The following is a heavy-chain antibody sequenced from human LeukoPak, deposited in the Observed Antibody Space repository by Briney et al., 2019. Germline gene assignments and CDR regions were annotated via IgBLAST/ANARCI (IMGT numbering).Heavy chain of an antibody. CDR3: AKRVDSSGYYYLPYFDY. V-gene: IGHV3-23*01. J-gene: IGHJ4*02. CDR2: ISDSGGSR. CDR1: TFSFSDYG. D-gene: IGHD3-22*01. Sequence: GGSLRLSCTASTFSFSDYGMHWVRQAPGKGLEWVSVISDSGGSRYHADSVKGRFTISRDNSKNTLYLQMNSLRAEDTAVYYCAKRVDSSGYYYLPYFDYWGQGTLVTVSS.